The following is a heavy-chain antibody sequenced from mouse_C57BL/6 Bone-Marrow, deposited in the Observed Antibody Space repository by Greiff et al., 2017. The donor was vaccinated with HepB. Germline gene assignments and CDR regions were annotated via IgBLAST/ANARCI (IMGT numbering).Heavy chain of an antibody. Sequence: QVQLQQPGAELVKPGASVKMSCKASGYTFTSYWITWVKQRPGQGLEWIGDIYPGSGSTNYNEKFKSKATLTVDTSSSTAYMQLSSLTSDDSAVYYCARSGVGLWYFDVWGTGTTVTVSS. D-gene: IGHD4-1*01. V-gene: IGHV1-55*01. J-gene: IGHJ1*03. CDR2: IYPGSGST. CDR1: GYTFTSYW. CDR3: ARSGVGLWYFDV.